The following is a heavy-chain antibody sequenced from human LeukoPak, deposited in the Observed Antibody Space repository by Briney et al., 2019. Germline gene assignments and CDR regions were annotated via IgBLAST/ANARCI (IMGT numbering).Heavy chain of an antibody. V-gene: IGHV3-7*04. J-gene: IGHJ4*02. Sequence: GGSLRLSCVASGFSFGSYWMAWVRQAPGKGLEWVANMKHDGVERYHVDSVKGRFTISRDNTKNSLYLHMSSLRVEDTAVYYCAREGREGYNYPALDFWGQGILVTVSS. CDR3: AREGREGYNYPALDF. CDR2: MKHDGVER. D-gene: IGHD5-24*01. CDR1: GFSFGSYW.